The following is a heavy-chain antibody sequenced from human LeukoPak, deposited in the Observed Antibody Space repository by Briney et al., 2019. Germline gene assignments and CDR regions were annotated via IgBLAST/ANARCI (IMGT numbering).Heavy chain of an antibody. J-gene: IGHJ4*02. Sequence: SETLSLTCTVSGGSISSYYWSWIRQPPGKGLELIGYIFDSGYTNYNPSLDSRVTISVGTSKNQFSLKLTSVTAADTAVYYCARYTDYYGSSGYLTSKIFDYWGQGTLVTVSS. CDR2: IFDSGYT. CDR3: ARYTDYYGSSGYLTSKIFDY. D-gene: IGHD3-22*01. CDR1: GGSISSYY. V-gene: IGHV4-59*01.